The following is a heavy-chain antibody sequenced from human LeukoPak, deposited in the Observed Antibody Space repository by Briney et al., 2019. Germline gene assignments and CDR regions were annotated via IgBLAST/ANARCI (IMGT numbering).Heavy chain of an antibody. J-gene: IGHJ4*02. V-gene: IGHV3-23*01. CDR3: AKNHDSGWYQDY. CDR2: VSGTAKNT. Sequence: GGSLRLSCTASGFTFDNYAMSWVRQAPGQGLEWVSAVSGTAKNTYYADSVKGRFTISRDNSKNTMYLQMNSLRAEDTALYYCAKNHDSGWYQDYWGQGTLVTVSS. D-gene: IGHD6-19*01. CDR1: GFTFDNYA.